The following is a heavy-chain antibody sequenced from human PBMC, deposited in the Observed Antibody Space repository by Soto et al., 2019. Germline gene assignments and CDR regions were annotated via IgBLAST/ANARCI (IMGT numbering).Heavy chain of an antibody. D-gene: IGHD6-13*01. V-gene: IGHV3-9*01. CDR3: ALGSSWSFYSLNY. CDR1: GITFDDFA. Sequence: EVQLVESGGGLVQPGRSLRLSCAASGITFDDFAMHWVRQAPGKGLEWVSGINWDGDFLDYADSVKGRLTISRDKAKNSLYLQMSSLRREDTALYFCALGSSWSFYSLNYWGQGTLVTVSS. J-gene: IGHJ4*02. CDR2: INWDGDFL.